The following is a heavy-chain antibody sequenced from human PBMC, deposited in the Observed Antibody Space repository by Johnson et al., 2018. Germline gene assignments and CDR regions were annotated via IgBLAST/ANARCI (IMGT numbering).Heavy chain of an antibody. CDR1: GFTFSSYS. V-gene: IGHV3-48*01. J-gene: IGHJ3*02. CDR2: ISSSSSTI. CDR3: AATYYYDSSGRPAAGCDI. D-gene: IGHD3-22*01. Sequence: EVQLVESGGGLVQXGGSLRLSCAASGFTFSSYSMNWVRQAPGKGLEWVSYISSSSSTIYYADSVKGRFTIYRDNAKNSLYLQMNSLRAEDTAVYYCAATYYYDSSGRPAAGCDIWGQGTMVTVSS.